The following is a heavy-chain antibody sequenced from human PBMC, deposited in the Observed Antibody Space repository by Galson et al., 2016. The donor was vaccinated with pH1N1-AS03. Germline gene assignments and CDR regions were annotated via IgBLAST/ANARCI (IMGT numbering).Heavy chain of an antibody. CDR1: GGSFSRYG. CDR2: IIPMYDIV. Sequence: SVKVPCKASGGSFSRYGISWVRQAPGQGLEWMGRIIPMYDIVNNAQKFQGRVTITADKSTSTVYMELSSLRSDDTALYYCAGNIVGTSQDAYGMDVWGQGTTVTVSS. CDR3: AGNIVGTSQDAYGMDV. D-gene: IGHD1-26*01. J-gene: IGHJ6*02. V-gene: IGHV1-69*04.